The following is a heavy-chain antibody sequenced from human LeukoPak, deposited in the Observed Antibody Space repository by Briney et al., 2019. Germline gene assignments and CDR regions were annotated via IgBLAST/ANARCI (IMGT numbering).Heavy chain of an antibody. V-gene: IGHV1-2*04. J-gene: IGHJ4*02. D-gene: IGHD3-16*01. CDR3: ARAPLWWGTRVGFDY. CDR2: INPNSGGT. Sequence: ASVKVSCKASGYTFTGYYMHWVRQAPGQGLEWMGWINPNSGGTNYAQKFQGWVTMTRDASISTAYMELSRLRSDDTAVYYCARAPLWWGTRVGFDYWGQGTLVTVSS. CDR1: GYTFTGYY.